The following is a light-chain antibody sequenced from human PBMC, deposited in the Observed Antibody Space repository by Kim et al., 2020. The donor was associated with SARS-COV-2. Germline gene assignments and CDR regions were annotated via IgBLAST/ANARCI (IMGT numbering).Light chain of an antibody. CDR3: QKYYGAPFT. CDR1: QDIKNY. Sequence: ASVGTSITIPCRGSQDIKNYLAWSQQKPGKVPELLIYAASTLQSGVSSRFSGSASGTGFTLTIDNLQPEDVATYYCQKYYGAPFTFGPGTKVDIK. V-gene: IGKV1-27*01. J-gene: IGKJ3*01. CDR2: AAS.